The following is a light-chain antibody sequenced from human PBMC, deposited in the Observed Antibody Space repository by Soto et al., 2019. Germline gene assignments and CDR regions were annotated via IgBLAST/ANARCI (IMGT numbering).Light chain of an antibody. V-gene: IGKV1-33*01. CDR2: DAS. Sequence: DIQMHQSPSSLSASVGDRVTITCQASQDISNYLNWYQQKPGKAPKLLIYDASNLETGVPSRFSGSGSGTDFTFPISSLQPEDIATYYCKQYDNLSGAFGQGTKVEIK. J-gene: IGKJ1*01. CDR1: QDISNY. CDR3: KQYDNLSGA.